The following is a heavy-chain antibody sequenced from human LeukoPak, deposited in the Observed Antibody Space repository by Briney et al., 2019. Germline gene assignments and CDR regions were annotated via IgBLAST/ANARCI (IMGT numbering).Heavy chain of an antibody. J-gene: IGHJ4*02. Sequence: GGSLRLSCAASGFTFSSSWMIWARQSPGEGLEWVANFYQDGGQKYYLDSVKGRFTISRDNADNSLYLQMDGLRAEDTAVYYCATNTRAYAVLLAYWGQGTLVTVSS. D-gene: IGHD4-17*01. CDR2: FYQDGGQK. CDR1: GFTFSSSW. CDR3: ATNTRAYAVLLAY. V-gene: IGHV3-7*01.